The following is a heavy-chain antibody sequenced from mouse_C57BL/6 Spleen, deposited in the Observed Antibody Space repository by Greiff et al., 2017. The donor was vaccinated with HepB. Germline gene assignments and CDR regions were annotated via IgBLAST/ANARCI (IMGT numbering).Heavy chain of an antibody. V-gene: IGHV1-82*01. CDR3: ARSPYYYGSSHWYFDV. CDR2: IYPGDGDT. CDR1: GYAFSSSW. J-gene: IGHJ1*03. D-gene: IGHD1-1*01. Sequence: VQLQQSGPELVKPGASVKISCKASGYAFSSSWMNWVKQRPGKGLEWIGRIYPGDGDTNYNGKFKGKATLTADKSSSTAYMQPSSLTSEDSAVYFCARSPYYYGSSHWYFDVWGTRTTVTVSS.